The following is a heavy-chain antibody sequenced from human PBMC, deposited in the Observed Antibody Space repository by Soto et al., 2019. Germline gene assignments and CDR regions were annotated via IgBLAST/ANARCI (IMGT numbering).Heavy chain of an antibody. CDR1: VGTFSSYA. J-gene: IGHJ6*02. CDR3: ARSITGTVSYYYGMDV. V-gene: IGHV1-69*12. D-gene: IGHD1-20*01. Sequence: QVQLVQSGAEVKKPGSSVKVSCKASVGTFSSYAISWVLQATGQGLEWMGGIIPIFGTANYAQKFQGRVTITADESTRTAYMELSSLRSEDTAVYYCARSITGTVSYYYGMDVWGQGTTVTVSS. CDR2: IIPIFGTA.